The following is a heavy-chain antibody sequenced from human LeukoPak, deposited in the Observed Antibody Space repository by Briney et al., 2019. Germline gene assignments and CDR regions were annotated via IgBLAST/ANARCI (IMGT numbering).Heavy chain of an antibody. CDR2: ITSSSSYI. Sequence: GGSLRLSCAASGFTFSSYSMNWVRQAPGKGLEWVSSITSSSSYIYYADSVKGRFTISRDNAKNSLYLQMNSLRAEDTAVYYCATGISTDYFDYWGQGTLVTVSS. J-gene: IGHJ4*02. V-gene: IGHV3-21*01. CDR3: ATGISTDYFDY. D-gene: IGHD2-2*01. CDR1: GFTFSSYS.